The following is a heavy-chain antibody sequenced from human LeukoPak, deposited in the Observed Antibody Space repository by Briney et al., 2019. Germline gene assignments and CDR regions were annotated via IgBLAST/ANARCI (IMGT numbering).Heavy chain of an antibody. CDR2: ISWNSGSI. V-gene: IGHV3-9*01. Sequence: GGSLRLSCAASGFTFDDYAMHWVRQAPGKGLEWVSGISWNSGSIGYADSVKGRFTTSRDNAKNSLYLQMNSLRAEDTALYYCAKAYYDILTGPFDLWGRGTLVTVSS. D-gene: IGHD3-9*01. CDR3: AKAYYDILTGPFDL. CDR1: GFTFDDYA. J-gene: IGHJ2*01.